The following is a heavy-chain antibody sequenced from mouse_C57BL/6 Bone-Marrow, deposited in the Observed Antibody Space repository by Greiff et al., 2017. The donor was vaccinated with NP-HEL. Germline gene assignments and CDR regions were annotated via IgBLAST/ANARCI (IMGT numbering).Heavy chain of an antibody. V-gene: IGHV1-19*01. D-gene: IGHD1-1*01. Sequence: EVKLQESGPVLVKPGASVKMSCKASGYTFTDYYMNWVKQSHGKSLEWIGVINPYNGGTSYNQKFKGKATLTVDKSSSTAYMELNSLTSEDSAVYYCARSRVLLLYWGQGTTLTVSS. CDR3: ARSRVLLLY. CDR1: GYTFTDYY. J-gene: IGHJ2*01. CDR2: INPYNGGT.